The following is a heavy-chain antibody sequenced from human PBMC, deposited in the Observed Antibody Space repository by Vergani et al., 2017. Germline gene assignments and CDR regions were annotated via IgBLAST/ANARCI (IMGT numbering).Heavy chain of an antibody. J-gene: IGHJ4*02. CDR1: GFAFDRYW. Sequence: EVQLVESGGGLVQPGGSLRLSCAASGFAFDRYWMHWVRQTPEKGLVWVSRISPDGDITLNADSVKGRFTISRDNARTTLYLQMTNLRAEDTAVYYCLTGTTEPYWGQGTLVTVSS. V-gene: IGHV3-74*01. D-gene: IGHD4-17*01. CDR2: ISPDGDIT. CDR3: LTGTTEPY.